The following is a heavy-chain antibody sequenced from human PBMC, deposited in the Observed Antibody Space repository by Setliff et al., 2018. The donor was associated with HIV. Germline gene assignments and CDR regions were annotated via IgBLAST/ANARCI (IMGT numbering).Heavy chain of an antibody. CDR1: GFTFSSYA. V-gene: IGHV3-23*01. J-gene: IGHJ5*02. D-gene: IGHD3-16*01. CDR2: ISGSGGST. Sequence: PGGSLRLSCAASGFTFSSYAMSWVRQAPGKGLEWVSAISGSGGSTYYADSVKGRFTISRDNSRDTLYLEMNNLRAEDTALYYCAKDYTPTFWEYNWFDVWGQGTQVTVSS. CDR3: AKDYTPTFWEYNWFDV.